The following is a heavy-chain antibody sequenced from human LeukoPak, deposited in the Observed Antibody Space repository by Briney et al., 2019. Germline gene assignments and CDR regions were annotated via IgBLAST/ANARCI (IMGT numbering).Heavy chain of an antibody. CDR2: ISSTGSTV. CDR1: GFTFSPYS. V-gene: IGHV3-48*01. D-gene: IGHD4-11*01. J-gene: IGHJ4*02. Sequence: GGSLRLSCAASGFTFSPYSMNWVRQAPGKGLEWLSYISSTGSTVDYADSVKGRFTISRDNAKNSLYLQMNSLRVDDTAVYYSARDADSNFDCWGQGTLVTVSS. CDR3: ARDADSNFDC.